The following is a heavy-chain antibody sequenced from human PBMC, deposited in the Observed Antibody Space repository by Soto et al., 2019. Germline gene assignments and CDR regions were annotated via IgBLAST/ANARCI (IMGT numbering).Heavy chain of an antibody. D-gene: IGHD2-8*02. CDR2: FTPILGVA. J-gene: IGHJ4*02. CDR3: ARPSTTATGGVEH. V-gene: IGHV1-69*02. Sequence: QVQLVQSGAEVKQPGSSVKVSCKASGVTFNNSTVNWVRQVPGQGLEWMGRFTPILGVANNAQKFQGRLTLSVEKSTSTAYMELSSLRSEDTTVYYCARPSTTATGGVEHWGQGTLVIVSS. CDR1: GVTFNNST.